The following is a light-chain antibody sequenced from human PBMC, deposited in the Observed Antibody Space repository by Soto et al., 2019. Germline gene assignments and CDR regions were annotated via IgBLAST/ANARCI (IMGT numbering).Light chain of an antibody. CDR1: RSVSSY. V-gene: IGKV3-11*01. J-gene: IGKJ5*01. CDR2: GAS. Sequence: EIVLTQSPATLSLSPGESATLSCRATRSVSSYLAWYQQKPGQAPRLLIYGASNRATGIPDRFSGSGSGTEFTLTISSLQSEDFGVYYCQQRRTFGQGTRLEI. CDR3: QQRRT.